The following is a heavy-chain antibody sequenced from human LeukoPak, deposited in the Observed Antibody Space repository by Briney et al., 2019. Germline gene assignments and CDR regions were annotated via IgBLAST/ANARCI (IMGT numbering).Heavy chain of an antibody. J-gene: IGHJ4*02. Sequence: PSETLSLTCAVYGGSFSGYYWSWIRQPPGKGLEWIGEINHSGSTYYNPSLKSRVTIPVDTSKNQFSLKLSSVTAADTAVYYCARVGRGYSGYDSRWGQGTLVTVSS. CDR3: ARVGRGYSGYDSR. CDR1: GGSFSGYY. V-gene: IGHV4-34*09. D-gene: IGHD5-12*01. CDR2: INHSGST.